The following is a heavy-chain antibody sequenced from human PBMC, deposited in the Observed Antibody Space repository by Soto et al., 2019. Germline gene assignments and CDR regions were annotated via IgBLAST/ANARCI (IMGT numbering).Heavy chain of an antibody. D-gene: IGHD3-10*01. V-gene: IGHV3-53*01. CDR2: IYTGGST. CDR1: GFTVSSDY. CDR3: ARTSKYYYASGSLDY. Sequence: GGSLRLSCAVSGFTVSSDYMSWVRQAPGKGLEWVSIIYTGGSTYYADSVKGRFTISRDNSKNTLYLQMNSLRAEDTALYYCARTSKYYYASGSLDYWGQGTLGTVSS. J-gene: IGHJ4*02.